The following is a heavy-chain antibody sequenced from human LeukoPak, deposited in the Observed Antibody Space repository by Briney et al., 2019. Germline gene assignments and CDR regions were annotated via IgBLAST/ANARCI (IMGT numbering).Heavy chain of an antibody. V-gene: IGHV3-7*01. CDR3: ARVAGIYYYDSSGYFDY. D-gene: IGHD3-22*01. CDR2: IKQDGSEK. J-gene: IGHJ4*02. Sequence: GGSLRLSCAASGFTFSSYWMSWVRQAPGHGLEWVANIKQDGSEKYYVDSVKGRFTIYRDNAKNSLYLQMTSLRAEDTAVYYCARVAGIYYYDSSGYFDYWGQGTLVTVSS. CDR1: GFTFSSYW.